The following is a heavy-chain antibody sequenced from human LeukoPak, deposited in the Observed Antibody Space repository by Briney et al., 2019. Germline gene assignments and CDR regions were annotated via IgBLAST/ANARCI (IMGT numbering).Heavy chain of an antibody. Sequence: PGGSLRLSCAASGFTFSTYWMTWVRQAPGKGLEWVANIKEDGSKKYYVDSVRGLFTISRDNAKNSLYLQMNSLRVEDTAVYYCARASPRVWFGEPYFDYWGQGTLVTVSS. CDR3: ARASPRVWFGEPYFDY. J-gene: IGHJ4*02. CDR1: GFTFSTYW. V-gene: IGHV3-7*01. D-gene: IGHD3-10*01. CDR2: IKEDGSKK.